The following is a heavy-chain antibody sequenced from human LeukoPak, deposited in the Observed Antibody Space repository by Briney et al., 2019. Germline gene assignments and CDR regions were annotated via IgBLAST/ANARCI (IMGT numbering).Heavy chain of an antibody. CDR3: TSGRYDSSRYLDY. CDR2: LNPDGRST. V-gene: IGHV3-74*01. Sequence: GGSLRLSCSASGFTFSRNTMHWVRQAPGKGLVWVSRLNPDGRSTNYADSVKGRFTISRDNAKNTLYLQMSSLGADDTAVYYCTSGRYDSSRYLDYWGQGTLVTVSS. CDR1: GFTFSRNT. D-gene: IGHD3-22*01. J-gene: IGHJ4*02.